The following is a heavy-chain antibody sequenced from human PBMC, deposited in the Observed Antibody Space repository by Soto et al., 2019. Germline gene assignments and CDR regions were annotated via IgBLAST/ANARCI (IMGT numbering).Heavy chain of an antibody. Sequence: QVQLQQWGAGLLKPSETLSLTCAVYGGSFSGYYWSWIRQPPGKGLEWIGEINHSGSTNYNPSLTSRVTISVDTSKNQFSLKLSSVTAADTAVYYCASRTVVVTARPIDYWGQGTLVTVSS. J-gene: IGHJ4*02. V-gene: IGHV4-34*01. CDR3: ASRTVVVTARPIDY. D-gene: IGHD2-21*02. CDR2: INHSGST. CDR1: GGSFSGYY.